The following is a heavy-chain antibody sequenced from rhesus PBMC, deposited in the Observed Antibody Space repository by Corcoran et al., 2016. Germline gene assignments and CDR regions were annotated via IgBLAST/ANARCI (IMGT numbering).Heavy chain of an antibody. J-gene: IGHJ4*01. Sequence: QVQLQESGPGLVKASETLSLTCAVSGFSISSDYGWSWLRQPPGKGLEWFGYIAHTGNNYATPSFRRRVTISMDTSRNQVALKLSSVTAADTAVYFCTRVVYGDYRDYLDFWCQGVLVTVSS. CDR3: TRVVYGDYRDYLDF. V-gene: IGHV4-127*01. CDR1: GFSISSDYG. CDR2: IAHTGNN. D-gene: IGHD4-35*01.